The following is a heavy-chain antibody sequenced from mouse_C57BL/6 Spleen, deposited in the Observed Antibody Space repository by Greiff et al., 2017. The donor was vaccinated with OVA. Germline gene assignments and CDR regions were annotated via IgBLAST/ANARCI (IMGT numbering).Heavy chain of an antibody. V-gene: IGHV5-9*01. J-gene: IGHJ4*01. CDR3: ARGGSVVALYYYAMDY. D-gene: IGHD1-1*01. CDR1: GFTFSSYS. CDR2: ISGGGGNT. Sequence: EVMLVESGGGLVKPGGSLKLSCAASGFTFSSYSMSWVRQTPEKRLEWVATISGGGGNTYYPDSVKGRFTISRDNAKNTLYLQMSSLRSEDTALYYCARGGSVVALYYYAMDYWGQGTSVTVSS.